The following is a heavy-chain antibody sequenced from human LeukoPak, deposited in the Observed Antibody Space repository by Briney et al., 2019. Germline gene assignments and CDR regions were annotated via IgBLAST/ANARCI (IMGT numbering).Heavy chain of an antibody. V-gene: IGHV1-8*01. Sequence: ASVKVSCKASGYTFTSYDINWVRQATGQGLEWMGWTNPNSGNTGYAQKFQGRVTMTRNTSISTAYMELSSLRSEDTAVYYCATLYGSGSYSPFYFDYWGQGTLVTVSS. CDR2: TNPNSGNT. D-gene: IGHD3-10*01. CDR3: ATLYGSGSYSPFYFDY. J-gene: IGHJ4*02. CDR1: GYTFTSYD.